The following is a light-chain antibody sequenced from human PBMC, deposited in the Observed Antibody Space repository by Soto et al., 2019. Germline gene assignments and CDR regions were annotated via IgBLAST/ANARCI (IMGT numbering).Light chain of an antibody. J-gene: IGKJ1*01. Sequence: IVLTQSPATLSLSAGERATLSCRASQSVSSNLAWYQQKPGQAPRLLIYDASKRATGIPARFSGSGSGTDFTLTISSLHSEDFAVYYCQQRSNWTRTFGQGTQVEIK. CDR2: DAS. V-gene: IGKV3-11*01. CDR1: QSVSSN. CDR3: QQRSNWTRT.